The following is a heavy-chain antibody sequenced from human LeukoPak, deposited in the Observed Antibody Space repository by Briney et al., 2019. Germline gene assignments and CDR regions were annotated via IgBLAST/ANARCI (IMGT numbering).Heavy chain of an antibody. D-gene: IGHD1-20*01. V-gene: IGHV7-4-1*02. CDR2: INTATGNS. CDR1: GYTFTDYP. Sequence: GASVKVSCKASGYTFTDYPMNWVRQDPGRGLEWVVWINTATGNSTYAQGFTGHYVFSLDTSVSTAYLQIISLKAEDIAVYYCARAGLTGSKVAFDVWGQGTLVTVSS. CDR3: ARAGLTGSKVAFDV. J-gene: IGHJ3*01.